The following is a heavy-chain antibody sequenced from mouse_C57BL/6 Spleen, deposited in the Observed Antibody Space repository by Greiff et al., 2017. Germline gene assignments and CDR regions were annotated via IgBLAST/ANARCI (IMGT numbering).Heavy chain of an antibody. J-gene: IGHJ2*01. V-gene: IGHV7-3*01. D-gene: IGHD1-1*01. CDR3: ARSFYYGSSDFDY. CDR1: GFTFTDYY. Sequence: EVQLMESGGGLVQPGGSLSLSCAASGFTFTDYYMSWVRQPPGKALEWLGFIRNKANGYTTEYSASVKGRFTISRDNSQSILYLQMNALRAEDSATYYCARSFYYGSSDFDYWGQGTTLTVSS. CDR2: IRNKANGYTT.